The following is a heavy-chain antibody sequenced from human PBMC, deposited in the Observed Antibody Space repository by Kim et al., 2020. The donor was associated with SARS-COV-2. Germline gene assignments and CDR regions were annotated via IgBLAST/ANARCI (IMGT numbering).Heavy chain of an antibody. Sequence: SETLSLTCTVSGGSISSSSYYWGWIRQPPGKGLEWIGSIYYSGSTYYNPSLKSRVTISVDTSKNQFSLKLSSVTAADTAVYYCARVPTWDYDSSGYSYGNGYFDLCGRGTLVTVSS. D-gene: IGHD3-22*01. CDR1: GGSISSSSYY. J-gene: IGHJ2*01. CDR3: ARVPTWDYDSSGYSYGNGYFDL. CDR2: IYYSGST. V-gene: IGHV4-39*07.